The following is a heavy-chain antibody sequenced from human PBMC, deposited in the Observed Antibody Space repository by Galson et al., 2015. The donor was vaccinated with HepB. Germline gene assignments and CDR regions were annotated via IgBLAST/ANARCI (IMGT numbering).Heavy chain of an antibody. CDR1: GFSFSIYA. Sequence: SLRLSCAASGFSFSIYAMSWVRQAPGKGLEWVSYISSTIYTNYADSVKGRFTISRDNAKNSLYLQMNSLRAEDTAVYYCARDFWSGYGYFDLWGRGTLVTVSS. CDR2: ISSTIYT. CDR3: ARDFWSGYGYFDL. D-gene: IGHD3-3*01. V-gene: IGHV3-11*05. J-gene: IGHJ2*01.